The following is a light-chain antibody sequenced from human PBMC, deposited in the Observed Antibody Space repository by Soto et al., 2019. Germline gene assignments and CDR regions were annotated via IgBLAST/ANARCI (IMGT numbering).Light chain of an antibody. CDR3: HTYNSYSLHT. Sequence: DIQMTQSPSTLSASVGDRITITCRARQRVSSRLAWFQQQPGKAPKLLIYDASRLESGVTSRFSGRVSGTEFTLTISSLQPDDCATYYCHTYNSYSLHTFGQGTKLEIK. CDR1: QRVSSR. J-gene: IGKJ2*01. CDR2: DAS. V-gene: IGKV1-5*01.